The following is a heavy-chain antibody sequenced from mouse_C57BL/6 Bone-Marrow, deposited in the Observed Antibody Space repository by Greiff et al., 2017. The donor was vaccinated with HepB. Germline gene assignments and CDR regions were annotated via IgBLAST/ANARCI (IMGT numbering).Heavy chain of an antibody. D-gene: IGHD1-1*01. J-gene: IGHJ2*01. CDR1: GFTFSSYG. CDR2: ISSGGSYT. V-gene: IGHV5-6*01. CDR3: ARHETTVVANWEWDFDY. Sequence: EVMLVESGGDLVKPGGSLKLSCAASGFTFSSYGMSWVRQTPDKRLEWVATISSGGSYTYYPDSVKGRFTISRDNAKNTLYLQMSSLKSEDTAMYYCARHETTVVANWEWDFDYWGQGTTLTVSS.